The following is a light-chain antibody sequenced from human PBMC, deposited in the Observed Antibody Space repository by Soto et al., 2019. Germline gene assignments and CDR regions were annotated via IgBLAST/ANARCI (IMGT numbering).Light chain of an antibody. J-gene: IGKJ3*01. Sequence: EIVMTQSPDSLAVSLGERATINCKSSQSRLYSTNNKNYLAWFKQKPGQAPNLIIYWASIRESGVPARFSGSGFGTDFTLTISSLQADDVEVYDCQQYADTPFTFGPGTKVDIK. CDR2: WAS. CDR1: QSRLYSTNNKNY. V-gene: IGKV4-1*01. CDR3: QQYADTPFT.